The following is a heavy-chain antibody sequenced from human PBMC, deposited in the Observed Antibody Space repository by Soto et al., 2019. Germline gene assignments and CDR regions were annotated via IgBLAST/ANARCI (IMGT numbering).Heavy chain of an antibody. J-gene: IGHJ4*02. CDR1: GYSFTRHY. CDR2: IFPGGVNI. D-gene: IGHD1-26*01. Sequence: ASVKLSCKAIGYSFTRHYMHWVRQAPGQGLEWMGTIFPGGVNIAYAQKFEGRFTISRDNAKNSLYLEMNNLRVEDTAVYFCVRDPWEGYWGQGTLVTVSS. CDR3: VRDPWEGY. V-gene: IGHV1-46*01.